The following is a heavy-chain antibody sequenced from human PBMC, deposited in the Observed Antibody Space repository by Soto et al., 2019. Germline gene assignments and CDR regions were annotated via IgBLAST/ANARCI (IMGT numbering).Heavy chain of an antibody. D-gene: IGHD3-22*01. V-gene: IGHV3-30*18. J-gene: IGHJ4*02. CDR1: GLTFSSYG. CDR2: ISYDGSNK. Sequence: WVSLRLSCVASGLTFSSYGMHWVRQAPGKGLEWVAVISYDGSNKYYADSVKGRFTISRDNSKNTLYLQMNSLRAEDTDVYYCAKGGPRVVVITWVAYWGKGPLVTVSS. CDR3: AKGGPRVVVITWVAY.